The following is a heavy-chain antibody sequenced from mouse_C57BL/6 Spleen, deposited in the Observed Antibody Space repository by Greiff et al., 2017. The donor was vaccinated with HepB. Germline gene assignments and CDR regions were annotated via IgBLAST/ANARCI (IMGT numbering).Heavy chain of an antibody. V-gene: IGHV5-17*01. CDR1: GFTFSDYG. CDR2: ISSGSSTI. J-gene: IGHJ4*01. D-gene: IGHD2-5*01. Sequence: EVQLVESGGGLVKPGGSLKLSCAASGFTFSDYGMHWVRQAPEKGLEWVAYISSGSSTIYYADTVKGRFTISRDNAKNTLFLQMTSLRSEDTAMYYCAGAYYSNYGAMDYWGQGTSVTVSS. CDR3: AGAYYSNYGAMDY.